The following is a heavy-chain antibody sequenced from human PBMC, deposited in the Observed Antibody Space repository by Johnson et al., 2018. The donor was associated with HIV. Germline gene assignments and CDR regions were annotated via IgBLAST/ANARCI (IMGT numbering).Heavy chain of an antibody. CDR3: AREVKRYAFDI. CDR2: ISYDGSHK. Sequence: QVQLVESGGGVVQPVGSLTLSCADSGFTFSIYAMHLVRQAPGEGLEWVAAISYDGSHKSYADSMKGRFTISRDNSKNTLYLQMNSLRAEDTAVYYCAREVKRYAFDIWGQGTMVTVSS. V-gene: IGHV3-30-3*01. CDR1: GFTFSIYA. J-gene: IGHJ3*02.